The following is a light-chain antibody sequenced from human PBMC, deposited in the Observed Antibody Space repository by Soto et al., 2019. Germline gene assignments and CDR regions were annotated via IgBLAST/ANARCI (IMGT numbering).Light chain of an antibody. CDR3: QQYRAYPWT. CDR1: QDITDS. CDR2: WAS. V-gene: IGKV1-5*03. Sequence: DIQMTQSPSTLSASVGDRVTVTCRASQDITDSLAWYQQKPGNVPKILIYWASTLESGVPSRFSGSESGTEFALTISRLQPDDFATYYCQQYRAYPWTFGQGTKVEIK. J-gene: IGKJ1*01.